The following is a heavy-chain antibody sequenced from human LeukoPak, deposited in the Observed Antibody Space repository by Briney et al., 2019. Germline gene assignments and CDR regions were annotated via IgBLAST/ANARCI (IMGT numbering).Heavy chain of an antibody. CDR2: MQPDGGEK. CDR1: GFTFSSYW. Sequence: GGSLRLSCAASGFTFSSYWMSWVRQAPGRGLEWVANMQPDGGEKYYVDSVKGRFTISRDNAKNSLYLQMNSLRAEDTAVYYCARETPYGSLTFDYWGQGTRVTVSS. CDR3: ARETPYGSLTFDY. J-gene: IGHJ4*02. D-gene: IGHD3-10*01. V-gene: IGHV3-7*03.